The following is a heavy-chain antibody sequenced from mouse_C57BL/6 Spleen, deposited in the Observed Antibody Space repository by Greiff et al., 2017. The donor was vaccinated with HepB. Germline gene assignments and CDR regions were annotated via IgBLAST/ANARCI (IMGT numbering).Heavy chain of an antibody. CDR1: GYAFTNYL. Sequence: VQLQQSGAELVRPGTSVKVSCKASGYAFTNYLIEWVKQRPGQGLEWIGVINPGSGGTNYNEKFKGKATLTADKSSSTAYMQLSSLTSEDSAVYFCARSGSNYVYFDVWGTGTTVTVSS. CDR2: INPGSGGT. CDR3: ARSGSNYVYFDV. D-gene: IGHD2-5*01. V-gene: IGHV1-54*01. J-gene: IGHJ1*03.